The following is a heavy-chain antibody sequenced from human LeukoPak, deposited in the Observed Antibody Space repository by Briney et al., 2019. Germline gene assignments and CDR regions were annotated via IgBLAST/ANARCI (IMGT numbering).Heavy chain of an antibody. V-gene: IGHV3-30*02. D-gene: IGHD5-12*01. CDR3: AKGGGYEAQYYYYYLDV. CDR1: GFAFSKYG. J-gene: IGHJ6*03. CDR2: IRYDGSNK. Sequence: GGSLRLSCAASGFAFSKYGMHWVRQAPGKGLEWVAFIRYDGSNKYYADSVKGRFTISRDNSKNTLYLQMNSLRAEDTAVYYCAKGGGYEAQYYYYYLDVWGKGTTVTISS.